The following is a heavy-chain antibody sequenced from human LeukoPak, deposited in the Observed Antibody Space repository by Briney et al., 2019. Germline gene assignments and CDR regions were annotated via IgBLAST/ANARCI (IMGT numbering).Heavy chain of an antibody. D-gene: IGHD6-13*01. CDR2: IWYDGSNT. CDR3: ARATSSRWLNWFDP. CDR1: GFTLSSYG. V-gene: IGHV3-33*01. Sequence: GRSLRLSCAAPGFTLSSYGMHWVRQAPGKGLEWVAVIWYDGSNTYYADSVKGRFTISRDNSKNTLYLQMNSLRAEDAAVYYCARATSSRWLNWFDPWGQGTLVTVSS. J-gene: IGHJ5*02.